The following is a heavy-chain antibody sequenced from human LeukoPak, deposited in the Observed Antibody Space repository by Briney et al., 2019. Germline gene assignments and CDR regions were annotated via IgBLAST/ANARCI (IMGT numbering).Heavy chain of an antibody. CDR1: GFTFSSYW. CDR3: ARETGKRGMDV. CDR2: INSDGSST. Sequence: GGSLRLSCAASGFTFSSYWMHWVRQAPGKGLVWVSRINSDGSSTSYADSVKGRFTISRDNAKNTLYLQMNSLRAEATAVYYCARETGKRGMDVWGQGTTVTVSS. D-gene: IGHD1-1*01. J-gene: IGHJ6*02. V-gene: IGHV3-74*01.